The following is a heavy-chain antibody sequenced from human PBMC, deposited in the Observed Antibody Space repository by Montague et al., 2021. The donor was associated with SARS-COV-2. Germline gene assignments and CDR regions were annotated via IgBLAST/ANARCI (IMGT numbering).Heavy chain of an antibody. J-gene: IGHJ4*02. Sequence: TLSLTCTVSGGSISSGDYFWNWIRQPPGKGLEWIGYTYNSDSTNYNPSLKSRVSISVDTSKNQLSLRLSSVTAADTAVYYCARIVGWSGGYWGQGTLVTVSS. CDR3: ARIVGWSGGY. D-gene: IGHD2-8*02. V-gene: IGHV4-30-4*08. CDR1: GGSISSGDYF. CDR2: TYNSDST.